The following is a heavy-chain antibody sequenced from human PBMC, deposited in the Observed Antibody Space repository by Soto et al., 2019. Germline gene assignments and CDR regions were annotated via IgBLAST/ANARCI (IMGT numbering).Heavy chain of an antibody. CDR3: ARVERGTATTVVDAFDI. D-gene: IGHD1-1*01. J-gene: IGHJ3*02. CDR1: GGSVNSGNYY. V-gene: IGHV4-34*01. Sequence: QVQLQQWGAGLLKPSETLSLTCAVFGGSVNSGNYYWSWIRQPPGKGLEWIGEMSHSGGTHFNPSLKSRVTISVDTSKNQFSLKMSSVTAADAALYHWARVERGTATTVVDAFDIWGPGTMVTVSS. CDR2: MSHSGGT.